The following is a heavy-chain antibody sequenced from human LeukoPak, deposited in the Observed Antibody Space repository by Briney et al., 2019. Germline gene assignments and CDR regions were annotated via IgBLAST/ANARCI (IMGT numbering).Heavy chain of an antibody. V-gene: IGHV1-18*01. D-gene: IGHD3-3*01. J-gene: IGHJ4*02. Sequence: ASLKVSCKASGYTFTSYGICWVRQAPGQGLEWMGWISAYNGNTNYAQKLQGRVTMTTDTSTSTAYMELRSLRSDDTAVYYCARDSRSNYDFWSGSSYWVQGTLVSVSS. CDR3: ARDSRSNYDFWSGSSY. CDR2: ISAYNGNT. CDR1: GYTFTSYG.